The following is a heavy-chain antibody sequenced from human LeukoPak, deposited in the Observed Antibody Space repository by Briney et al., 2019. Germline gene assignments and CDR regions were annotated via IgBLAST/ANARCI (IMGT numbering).Heavy chain of an antibody. CDR2: ISYDGSNK. CDR3: AKDKDIVVVVAATGACDY. J-gene: IGHJ4*02. D-gene: IGHD2-15*01. CDR1: GFTFSSYG. Sequence: AGRSLRLSCAASGFTFSSYGMNWVRQAPGKGLEWVAVISYDGSNKYYADSVKGRFTISRDNSKNTLYLQMNSLRAEDTAVYYCAKDKDIVVVVAATGACDYWGQGTLVTVSS. V-gene: IGHV3-30*18.